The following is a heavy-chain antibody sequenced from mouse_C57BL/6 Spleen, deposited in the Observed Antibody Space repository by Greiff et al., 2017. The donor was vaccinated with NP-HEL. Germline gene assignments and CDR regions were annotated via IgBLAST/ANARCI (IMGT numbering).Heavy chain of an antibody. D-gene: IGHD2-1*01. CDR3: ARLDYGNYVAWFAY. Sequence: VQLQQSGPELVKPGASVKIPCKASGYTFTDYNMDWVKQSHGKSLEWIGDINPNNGGTIYNQKFKGKATLTVDKSSSTAYMELRSLTSEDTAVYYCARLDYGNYVAWFAYWGQGTLVTVSA. V-gene: IGHV1-18*01. CDR2: INPNNGGT. CDR1: GYTFTDYN. J-gene: IGHJ3*01.